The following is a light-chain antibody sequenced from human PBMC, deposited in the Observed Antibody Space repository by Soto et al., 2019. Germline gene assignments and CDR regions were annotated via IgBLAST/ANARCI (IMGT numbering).Light chain of an antibody. CDR2: HVS. CDR3: SSYTIGGSVI. V-gene: IGLV2-14*01. CDR1: TSDVGDYNY. Sequence: QSALTQAASVSGSPGQSITISCTATTSDVGDYNYVSWYQQYPGKAPKPIIYHVSNRPSGVSNRFSGSKSGDTASLTISGLQAEDEADYYCSSYTIGGSVIFGGGTKLTVL. J-gene: IGLJ2*01.